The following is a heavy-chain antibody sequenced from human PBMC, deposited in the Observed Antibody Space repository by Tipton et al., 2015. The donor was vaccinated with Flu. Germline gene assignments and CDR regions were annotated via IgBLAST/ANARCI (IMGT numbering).Heavy chain of an antibody. J-gene: IGHJ6*03. CDR2: ITHSGDT. D-gene: IGHD3-22*01. CDR1: GGSFSGYN. V-gene: IGHV4-34*01. CDR3: ARAQHYDSNAYYYYMDV. Sequence: TLSLTCAVFGGSFSGYNWNWIRQAPGKGLEWIGEITHSGDTNYNPSLKSRVIISVDMSKNHFSLKLSSVTAADTAVYYCARAQHYDSNAYYYYMDVWDKGATVTVSS.